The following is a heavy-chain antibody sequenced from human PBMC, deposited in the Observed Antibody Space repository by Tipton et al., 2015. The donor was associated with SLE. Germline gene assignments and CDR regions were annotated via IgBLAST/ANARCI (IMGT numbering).Heavy chain of an antibody. D-gene: IGHD3-16*01. Sequence: TLSLTCTVSGGSISSSSYYWGWIRQPPGKGLEWIGSIYYSGSTYYNPSLKSRVTISVDTSKNQFSLKLSSVTAADTAVYYCARSFSPRYPGGSFEAISVHWYFDLWGRGTLVTVSS. CDR1: GGSISSSSYY. CDR3: ARSFSPRYPGGSFEAISVHWYFDL. V-gene: IGHV4-39*07. J-gene: IGHJ2*01. CDR2: IYYSGST.